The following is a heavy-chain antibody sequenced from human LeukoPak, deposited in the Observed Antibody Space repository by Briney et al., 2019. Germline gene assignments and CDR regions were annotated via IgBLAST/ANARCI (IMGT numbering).Heavy chain of an antibody. CDR1: GGSISSYY. D-gene: IGHD3-10*01. Sequence: PSETLSLTCTVSGGSISSYYWSWIRQPPGKGLEWIGYIYYSGSTNYNLSLKSRVTISVDTSKNQFSLKLSSVTAADTAVYYCAREMVRPGGAKDDYWGQGTLVTVSS. CDR3: AREMVRPGGAKDDY. CDR2: IYYSGST. J-gene: IGHJ4*02. V-gene: IGHV4-59*12.